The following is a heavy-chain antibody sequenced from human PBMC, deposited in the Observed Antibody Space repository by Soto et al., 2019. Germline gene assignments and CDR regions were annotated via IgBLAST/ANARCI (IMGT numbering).Heavy chain of an antibody. D-gene: IGHD3-10*01. Sequence: PSETLSLTCTVSGGSISSSNWWSWVRQPPGKGLEWIGEIYRSGSTNYNPSLKSRVTISVDTSKNQFSLKLSSVTAADTAVYYCARVSGIYYYGMDVWGQGTTVTVSS. CDR1: GGSISSSNW. CDR3: ARVSGIYYYGMDV. V-gene: IGHV4-4*02. CDR2: IYRSGST. J-gene: IGHJ6*02.